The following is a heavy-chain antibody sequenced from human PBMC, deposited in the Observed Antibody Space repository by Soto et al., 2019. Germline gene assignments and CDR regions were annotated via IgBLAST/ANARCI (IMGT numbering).Heavy chain of an antibody. D-gene: IGHD3-3*01. CDR2: ISAYDGNT. J-gene: IGHJ4*01. Sequence: ASVKVSCKASGYTFTNYGISWVRQAPGQGLEWMGWISAYDGNTNFAQRLQGRVTMTTDTSTSTAYMELRSLRSDDTAVYYCARLSTVFGYFHYWGHGTLVTVSS. V-gene: IGHV1-18*01. CDR1: GYTFTNYG. CDR3: ARLSTVFGYFHY.